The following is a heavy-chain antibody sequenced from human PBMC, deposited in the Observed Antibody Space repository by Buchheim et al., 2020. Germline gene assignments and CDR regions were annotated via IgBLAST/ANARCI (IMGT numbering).Heavy chain of an antibody. CDR1: GFTFSSYG. Sequence: VQLLESGGGLVQPGGSLRLSCAASGFTFSSYGMHWVRQAPGKGLEWVAVISYDGSNKYYADSVKGRFTISRDNSKNTLYLQMNSLRAEDTAVYYCAKSGAFGGVIVTRFDYWGQGTL. D-gene: IGHD3-16*02. V-gene: IGHV3-30*18. J-gene: IGHJ4*02. CDR3: AKSGAFGGVIVTRFDY. CDR2: ISYDGSNK.